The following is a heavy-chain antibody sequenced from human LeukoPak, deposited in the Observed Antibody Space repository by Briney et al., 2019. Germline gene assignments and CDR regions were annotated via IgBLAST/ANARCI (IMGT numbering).Heavy chain of an antibody. J-gene: IGHJ4*02. D-gene: IGHD4-17*01. CDR3: AALYGDYGSDY. CDR1: GGSISSGDDY. Sequence: SETLSLTCTVSGGSISSGDDYWSWIRQPPGKGLEWIGYIYYSGSTYYNPFLKSRVTISVDTSKNQFSLKLSSVTAADTAVYYCAALYGDYGSDYWGQGTLVTVSS. CDR2: IYYSGST. V-gene: IGHV4-30-4*08.